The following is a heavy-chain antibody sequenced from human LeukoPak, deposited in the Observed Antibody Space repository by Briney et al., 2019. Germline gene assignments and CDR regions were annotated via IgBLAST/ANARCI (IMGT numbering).Heavy chain of an antibody. CDR2: ISSSGSTI. J-gene: IGHJ4*02. CDR3: VQESSSLLRNYFDY. CDR1: GFTFSSYE. D-gene: IGHD2-15*01. V-gene: IGHV3-48*03. Sequence: PGGSLRLSCAASGFTFSSYEMNWVRQAPGKGLEWVSYISSSGSTIYYADSVKGRFTISRDNAKNSLYLQMNSLRAEDTAVYYCVQESSSLLRNYFDYWGQGTLVTVSS.